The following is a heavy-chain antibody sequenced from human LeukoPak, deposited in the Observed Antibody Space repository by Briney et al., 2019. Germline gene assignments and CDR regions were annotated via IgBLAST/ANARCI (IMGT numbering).Heavy chain of an antibody. CDR3: AKEGPGDSSSWLHYYYYYGMDV. CDR1: GFTFSSYG. CDR2: ISYDGSNK. Sequence: GGSLRLSCAASGFTFSSYGMHWVRQAPGKGLEWVAVISYDGSNKYYADSVKGRFTISRDNSKNTLYLQMNSLRAEDTAMYYCAKEGPGDSSSWLHYYYYYGMDVWGQGTTVTVSS. D-gene: IGHD6-13*01. J-gene: IGHJ6*02. V-gene: IGHV3-30*18.